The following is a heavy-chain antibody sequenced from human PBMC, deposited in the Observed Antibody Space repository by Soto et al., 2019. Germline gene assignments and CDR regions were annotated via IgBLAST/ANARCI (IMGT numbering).Heavy chain of an antibody. V-gene: IGHV4-34*01. Sequence: ETLSLTCAVYGGSFTGYYWSWIRQPPGKGLEWIGEINHSGSTNYNPSLKSRVTISLDTSKNQFSLKLNSVTAADTAVYYCAREERIAAAGTRFDPWGQGALVTVPQ. J-gene: IGHJ5*02. CDR2: INHSGST. D-gene: IGHD6-13*01. CDR3: AREERIAAAGTRFDP. CDR1: GGSFTGYY.